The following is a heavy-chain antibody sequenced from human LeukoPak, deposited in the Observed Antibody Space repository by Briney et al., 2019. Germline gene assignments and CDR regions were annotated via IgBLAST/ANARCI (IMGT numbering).Heavy chain of an antibody. CDR3: ARGREQWPNYYYGMDV. V-gene: IGHV4-59*01. CDR2: IYYSGST. CDR1: GGPISRYY. Sequence: SETLSLTCTVSGGPISRYYWSWIRQPPGKGLEWIGYIYYSGSTNYNPSLKSRVTISVDTSKNQFSLKLSSVTAADTAVYYCARGREQWPNYYYGMDVWGQGTTVTVSS. D-gene: IGHD6-19*01. J-gene: IGHJ6*02.